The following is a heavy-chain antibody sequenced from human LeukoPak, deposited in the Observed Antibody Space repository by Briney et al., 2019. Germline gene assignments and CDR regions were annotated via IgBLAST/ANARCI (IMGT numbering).Heavy chain of an antibody. J-gene: IGHJ4*02. D-gene: IGHD1-7*01. CDR2: ISYDASNE. CDR3: ARENYGDHYFDY. CDR1: GFTFRSYA. Sequence: GGSLRLSCAASGFTFRSYAMHWVRQAPGKGLEWVAVISYDASNEYYADSVKGRFTISRDNSKNTLYLQMNGLRPEDTAVYYCARENYGDHYFDYWGQGTLITVSS. V-gene: IGHV3-30-3*01.